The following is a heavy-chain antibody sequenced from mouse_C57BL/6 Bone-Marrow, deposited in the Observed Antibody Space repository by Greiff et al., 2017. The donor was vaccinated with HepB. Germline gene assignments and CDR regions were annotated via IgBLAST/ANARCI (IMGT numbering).Heavy chain of an antibody. J-gene: IGHJ4*01. CDR2: ISNLAYSI. V-gene: IGHV5-15*01. D-gene: IGHD2-1*01. CDR1: GFTFSDYG. CDR3: ASRNYGYAMDY. Sequence: EVKLMESGGGLVQPGGSLKLSCAASGFTFSDYGMAWVRQAPRKGLEWVAFISNLAYSIYYADTVKGRFTISRENAKNTLYLEMSSLRSEDTAMYYCASRNYGYAMDYWGQGTTVTVSS.